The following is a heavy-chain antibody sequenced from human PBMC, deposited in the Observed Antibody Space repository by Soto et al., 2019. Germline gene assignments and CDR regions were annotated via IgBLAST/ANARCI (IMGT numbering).Heavy chain of an antibody. V-gene: IGHV1-18*01. J-gene: IGHJ4*02. CDR2: IRPNNGNT. CDR1: GYTFSIYG. Sequence: QVQLVQSGAEVKKPGASVKVSCKASGYTFSIYGINWVRQAPGQGLEWMGWIRPNNGNTKYAQNLQGRVTMTTDTSTSTAYMELKSLRSDDTAVYYCARNTADILTGYPLGDYWGQGTLVTVSS. D-gene: IGHD3-9*01. CDR3: ARNTADILTGYPLGDY.